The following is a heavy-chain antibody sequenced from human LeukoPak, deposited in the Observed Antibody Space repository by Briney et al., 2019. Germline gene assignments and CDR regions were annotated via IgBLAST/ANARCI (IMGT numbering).Heavy chain of an antibody. CDR3: ARIACTGGNCKPYYYYGLDV. Sequence: PGRSLRLSCAASGFTFSTYGMHWVRQAPREELEWVAVIWYDGSIKYYADSVKGRFTFSRDNPKSTLYLQMNSLRAEDTAVYYCARIACTGGNCKPYYYYGLDVWGQGTTVTVSS. D-gene: IGHD2-8*02. V-gene: IGHV3-33*01. CDR1: GFTFSTYG. CDR2: IWYDGSIK. J-gene: IGHJ6*02.